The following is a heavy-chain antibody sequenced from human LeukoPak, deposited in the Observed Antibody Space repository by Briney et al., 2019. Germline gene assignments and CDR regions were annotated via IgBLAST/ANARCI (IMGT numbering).Heavy chain of an antibody. CDR3: ARRDYYGGKRY. V-gene: IGHV4-39*07. CDR1: GGSISSSSYY. CDR2: IYYSGST. J-gene: IGHJ4*02. Sequence: PSETLSLTCTVSGGSISSSSYYWGWIRQPPGKGLEWIGSIYYSGSTYYNPSLKSRVTISVDTSKNQFSLKLSSVTAADTAVYYCARRDYYGGKRYWGQGTLVTVSS. D-gene: IGHD4-23*01.